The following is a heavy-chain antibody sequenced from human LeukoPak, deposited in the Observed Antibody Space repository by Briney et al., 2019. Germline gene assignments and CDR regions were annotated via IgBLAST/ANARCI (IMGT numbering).Heavy chain of an antibody. CDR1: GFTFSSYG. V-gene: IGHV3-21*01. D-gene: IGHD4-23*01. Sequence: GGSLRLSCAASGFTFSSYGMHWVRQAPGKGLEWVSSISSSSSYIYYADSVKGRFTISRDNAKNSLYLQMNSLRAEDTAVYYCARDQGGNSDYWGQGTLVTVSS. CDR2: ISSSSSYI. CDR3: ARDQGGNSDY. J-gene: IGHJ4*02.